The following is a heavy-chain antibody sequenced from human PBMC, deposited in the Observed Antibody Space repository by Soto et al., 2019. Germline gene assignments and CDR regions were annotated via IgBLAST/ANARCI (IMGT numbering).Heavy chain of an antibody. Sequence: EVQLVESGGGLVKPGGSLRLSCAASGFGFSNAWMSWVRQAPGKGLEWVGRIISKTDGGAIAYTAPVKDRFIMSRDDSKNTLYLQMNSLTTEDTAVYYCAAGTRRTDFDYWGQGTLVTFSS. V-gene: IGHV3-15*01. J-gene: IGHJ4*02. CDR2: IISKTDGGAI. CDR1: GFGFSNAW. D-gene: IGHD2-2*01. CDR3: AAGTRRTDFDY.